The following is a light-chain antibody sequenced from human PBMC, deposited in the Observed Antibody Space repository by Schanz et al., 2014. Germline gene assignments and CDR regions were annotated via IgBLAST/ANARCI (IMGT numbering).Light chain of an antibody. V-gene: IGLV1-40*01. CDR1: NSNIGSNA. Sequence: QSVLTQPPSASGTPGQRVTISCSGSNSNIGSNAVSWYQQLPGTAPKLLIYGNSNRPSGVPDRFSGSKSGTSASLAITGLQAENEADYYCQSYDSSLSGWVFGGGTKLTVL. CDR2: GNS. J-gene: IGLJ3*02. CDR3: QSYDSSLSGWV.